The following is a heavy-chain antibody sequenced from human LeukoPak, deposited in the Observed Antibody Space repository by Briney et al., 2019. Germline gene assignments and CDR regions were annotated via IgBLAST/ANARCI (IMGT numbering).Heavy chain of an antibody. D-gene: IGHD3-10*01. V-gene: IGHV4-39*01. CDR2: IYYSGST. Sequence: NPSETLSLTCTVAGGSISSSSYYWGWIRQPPGKGLEWIGSIYYSGSTYYNPSLKSRVTISVDTPKNQFSLKLSSVTAADTAVYYCASTLNLRWPTRGDYWGQGTLVTVSS. CDR1: GGSISSSSYY. J-gene: IGHJ4*02. CDR3: ASTLNLRWPTRGDY.